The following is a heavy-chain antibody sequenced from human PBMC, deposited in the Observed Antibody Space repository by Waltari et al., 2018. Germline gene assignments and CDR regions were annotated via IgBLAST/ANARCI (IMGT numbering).Heavy chain of an antibody. Sequence: QVQLQQWGAGLLKPSETLSLTCAVYGGSFSGYYWSWIRQPPGKGLEWIGEINHSGSTNYNPSLKSRVTISVDTSKNQFSLKLSSVTAADTAVYYCASADYYYDSSGYYYDYWGQGTLVTVSS. V-gene: IGHV4-34*01. J-gene: IGHJ4*02. CDR3: ASADYYYDSSGYYYDY. CDR2: INHSGST. CDR1: GGSFSGYY. D-gene: IGHD3-22*01.